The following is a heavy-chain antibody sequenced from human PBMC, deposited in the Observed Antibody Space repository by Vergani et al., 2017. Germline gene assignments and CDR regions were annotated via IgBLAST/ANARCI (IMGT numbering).Heavy chain of an antibody. CDR3: ARLGPQEAAAALSYYYSGMDV. Sequence: QVQLVQSGAEVKKPGASVKVSCKASGYTFTGYYMHWVRQAPGQGLEWMGWINPNSGGTNYAQKFQGWVTMTRDTSISTAYMELSRLKASDTAMYYCARLGPQEAAAALSYYYSGMDVWGQGTTVTVSS. V-gene: IGHV1-2*04. CDR1: GYTFTGYY. J-gene: IGHJ6*02. CDR2: INPNSGGT. D-gene: IGHD6-13*01.